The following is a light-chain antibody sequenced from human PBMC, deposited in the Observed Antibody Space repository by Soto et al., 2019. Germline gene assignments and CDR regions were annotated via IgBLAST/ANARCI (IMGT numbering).Light chain of an antibody. CDR3: QQFSSYPLT. J-gene: IGKJ4*01. V-gene: IGKV3-20*01. CDR2: DAS. Sequence: EIVMKQSPATLSVSPGERATLSCRASQSVGTYLAWYQQKPGQAPRLLIYDASSRATGIPDRFSGGGSGTDFTLTISRLEPEDFAVYYCQQFSSYPLTFGGGTKVDI. CDR1: QSVGTY.